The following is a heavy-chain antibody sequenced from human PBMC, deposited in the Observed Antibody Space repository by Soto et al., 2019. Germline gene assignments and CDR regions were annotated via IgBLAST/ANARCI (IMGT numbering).Heavy chain of an antibody. D-gene: IGHD3-16*01. V-gene: IGHV1-8*01. CDR3: ARMATFGSLNWFDP. CDR2: MNPGSGDT. Sequence: ASVKVSCKASGYSFTNNDVSWVRQATGQGLEWMGWMNPGSGDTGYAQKFQGRVTMTRDISIATAYLELSSLRSDDTAIYYCARMATFGSLNWFDPWGQGTLVTVSS. J-gene: IGHJ5*02. CDR1: GYSFTNND.